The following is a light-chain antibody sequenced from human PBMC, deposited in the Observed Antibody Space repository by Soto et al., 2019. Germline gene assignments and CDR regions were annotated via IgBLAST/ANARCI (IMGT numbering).Light chain of an antibody. J-gene: IGKJ2*01. Sequence: EIVLTQSPGTLSLSPGERATLSCRASQSVSSSYLAWYQQKPGQAPRLLIYGASSRATDIPDRFSGSGSGTDFTLTISRLEPEDFAVYYCQHFGRSPYTFGQGTKLEIK. CDR3: QHFGRSPYT. CDR2: GAS. V-gene: IGKV3-20*01. CDR1: QSVSSSY.